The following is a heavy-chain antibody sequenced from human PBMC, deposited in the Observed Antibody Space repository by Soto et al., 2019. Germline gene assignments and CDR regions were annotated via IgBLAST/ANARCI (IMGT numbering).Heavy chain of an antibody. CDR1: GYTFTNYG. CDR3: ARVRYCSGGSCHSNPLDY. D-gene: IGHD2-15*01. CDR2: ISGYNGNT. V-gene: IGHV1-18*01. Sequence: QVQLVQSGTEVKKPGASVTVSCKTYGYTFTNYGISWVRQAPGQGPEWMGRISGYNGNTDYAQNLQGRVTMTTDTSTSTAYMELRSLRSDDTAVYYCARVRYCSGGSCHSNPLDYWGQGTLVTVSS. J-gene: IGHJ4*02.